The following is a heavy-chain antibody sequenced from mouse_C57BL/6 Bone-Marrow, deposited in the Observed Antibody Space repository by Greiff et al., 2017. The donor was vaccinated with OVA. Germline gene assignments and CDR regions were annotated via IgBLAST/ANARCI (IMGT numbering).Heavy chain of an antibody. V-gene: IGHV5-6*01. J-gene: IGHJ2*01. D-gene: IGHD2-4*01. CDR1: GFTFSSYG. CDR3: ASRYDYVLFDY. Sequence: EVQGVESGGDLVKPGGSLKLSCAASGFTFSSYGMSWVRQTPDKRLEWVATISSGGSYTYYPDSVKGRFTISRDNAKNTLYLQMSSLKSEDTAMYYCASRYDYVLFDYWGQGTTLTVSS. CDR2: ISSGGSYT.